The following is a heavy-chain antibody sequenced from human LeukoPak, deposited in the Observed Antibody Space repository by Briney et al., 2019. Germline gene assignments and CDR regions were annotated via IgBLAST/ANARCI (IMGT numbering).Heavy chain of an antibody. CDR2: IYSDGST. CDR3: ARRYQVSWYFDL. D-gene: IGHD2-15*01. CDR1: RFTASSNH. V-gene: IGHV3-66*01. Sequence: AGGSLRLSCAASRFTASSNHMNWVRQAPGKGLEWVSVIYSDGSTQYADSVKGRFTITRDNYKNTLYLQMNSLRDEDTAMYYCARRYQVSWYFDLWGRGTLVTVSS. J-gene: IGHJ2*01.